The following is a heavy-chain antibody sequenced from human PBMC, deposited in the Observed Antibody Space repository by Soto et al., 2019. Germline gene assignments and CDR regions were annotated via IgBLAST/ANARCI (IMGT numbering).Heavy chain of an antibody. CDR3: ARDSPLWFGELSH. CDR2: IYDNGST. CDR1: GGSIRSPNYY. D-gene: IGHD3-10*01. V-gene: IGHV4-31*03. J-gene: IGHJ4*02. Sequence: QVQLQESGPGLVKPSQTLSLTCTVIGGSIRSPNYYWSWIRQHPGKGLEWIGNIYDNGSTNYTPSLKSRVAISLDTSKNQFSLKLNSVTAADTAVYYCARDSPLWFGELSHWGQGTLVTVSS.